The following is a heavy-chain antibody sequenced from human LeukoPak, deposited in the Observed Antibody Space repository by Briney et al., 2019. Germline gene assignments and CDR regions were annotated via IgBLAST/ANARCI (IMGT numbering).Heavy chain of an antibody. J-gene: IGHJ4*02. V-gene: IGHV1-18*01. Sequence: ASVKVSCKASGYTFTSYGISWVRQAPGQGPEWMGWIAVYNGDTKFLQKFQGRVTLTTDASTNTAYMELRSLTSDDTAVYYCAPTAEAYTSWWKVWGQGTLVTVSS. CDR2: IAVYNGDT. CDR1: GYTFTSYG. D-gene: IGHD3-16*01. CDR3: APTAEAYTSWWKV.